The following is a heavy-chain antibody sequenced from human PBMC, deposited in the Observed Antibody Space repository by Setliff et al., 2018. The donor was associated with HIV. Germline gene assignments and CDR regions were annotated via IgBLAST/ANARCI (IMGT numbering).Heavy chain of an antibody. D-gene: IGHD3-10*01. J-gene: IGHJ4*02. CDR1: GFTVSSHY. V-gene: IGHV3-66*02. Sequence: PGGSLRLSCAASGFTVSSHYMSWVRQAPGKGLEWVSTIYSDGSTYHADSVKGRFTLSRDTSKNTLSLQMNSLRPEDTAVFYCARLRLYNSALDYWGQGTLVTVSS. CDR2: IYSDGST. CDR3: ARLRLYNSALDY.